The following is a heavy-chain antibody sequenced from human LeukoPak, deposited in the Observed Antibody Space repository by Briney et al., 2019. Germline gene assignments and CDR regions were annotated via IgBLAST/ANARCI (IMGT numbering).Heavy chain of an antibody. J-gene: IGHJ4*02. CDR2: ISSGGST. CDR1: ESTVSSNY. Sequence: GGSLRLSCVASESTVSSNYMSWVRQAPGKGLEWVSVISSGGSTYYTDSVKGRFTISRDNSKNTLYLQMNILRADDTAVYYCAREQWLDYWGQGTLVTVSS. V-gene: IGHV3-66*01. CDR3: AREQWLDY. D-gene: IGHD6-19*01.